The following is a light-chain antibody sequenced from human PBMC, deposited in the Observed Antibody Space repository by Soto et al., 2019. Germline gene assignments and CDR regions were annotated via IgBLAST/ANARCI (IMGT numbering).Light chain of an antibody. CDR2: DNN. V-gene: IGLV1-51*01. CDR1: SSNIGNNY. J-gene: IGLJ3*02. CDR3: GTWDGSLSAWV. Sequence: QSVLTQPPSVSAAPGQKVTISCSGSSSNIGNNYVSWYQQLPGTAPKLLIHDNNERPSGIPDRFSGSKSGTSATLGITGLQTGDEADYYCGTWDGSLSAWVFGGGTKLTVL.